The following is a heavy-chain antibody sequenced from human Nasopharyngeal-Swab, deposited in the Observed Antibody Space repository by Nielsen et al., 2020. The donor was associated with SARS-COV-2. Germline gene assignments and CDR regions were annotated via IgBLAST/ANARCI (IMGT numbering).Heavy chain of an antibody. V-gene: IGHV3-49*02. Sequence: WIRQPPGKGLEWVGFIRSKAYGGTTEYAASVKGRFTISRDDSKSIAYLQMNSLKTEDTAVYYCTRDRGARGYSYGPFRYWGQGILVTVSS. CDR3: TRDRGARGYSYGPFRY. CDR2: IRSKAYGGTT. D-gene: IGHD5-18*01. J-gene: IGHJ4*02.